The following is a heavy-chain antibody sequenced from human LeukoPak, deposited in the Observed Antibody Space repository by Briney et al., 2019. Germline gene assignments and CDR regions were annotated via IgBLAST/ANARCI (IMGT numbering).Heavy chain of an antibody. D-gene: IGHD6-13*01. CDR2: ISGSGVST. Sequence: QPGGSLRLSCAASGFTFSSYAMSWVRLAPGKGLEWVSGISGSGVSTYYADSVKGRFTISRDNSKNTLYLQMNSLRAEDTAVYYCAKRTSGSSWYSSDYWGQGTLVTVSS. CDR3: AKRTSGSSWYSSDY. V-gene: IGHV3-23*01. CDR1: GFTFSSYA. J-gene: IGHJ4*02.